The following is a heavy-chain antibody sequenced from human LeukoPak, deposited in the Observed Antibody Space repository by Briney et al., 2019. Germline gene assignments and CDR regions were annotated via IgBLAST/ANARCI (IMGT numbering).Heavy chain of an antibody. Sequence: SETLSLTCTVSGGSISSGSYYWSWIRQPAGKGLEWIGRIYTSGSTNYNPSLKSRVTISVDTSKNQFYLKLSSVTAADTAVYYCAREIGVRYCSSTSCYTPYYYYGMDVWGQGTTVTVSS. CDR2: IYTSGST. J-gene: IGHJ6*02. CDR1: GGSISSGSYY. V-gene: IGHV4-61*02. D-gene: IGHD2-2*02. CDR3: AREIGVRYCSSTSCYTPYYYYGMDV.